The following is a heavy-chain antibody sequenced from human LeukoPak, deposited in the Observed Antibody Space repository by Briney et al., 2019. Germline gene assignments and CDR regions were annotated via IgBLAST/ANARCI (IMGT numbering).Heavy chain of an antibody. Sequence: GGSLRLSCAASGFTFSSYWMSWVRQAPGKGLEWVANIKQDGSEKYYVDSVKGRFTISRDNAKNSLYPQMNSLRAEDTAVYYCARGSHYGSGSYYNGIFDIWGQGTMVTVSS. D-gene: IGHD3-10*01. V-gene: IGHV3-7*01. CDR3: ARGSHYGSGSYYNGIFDI. CDR1: GFTFSSYW. J-gene: IGHJ3*02. CDR2: IKQDGSEK.